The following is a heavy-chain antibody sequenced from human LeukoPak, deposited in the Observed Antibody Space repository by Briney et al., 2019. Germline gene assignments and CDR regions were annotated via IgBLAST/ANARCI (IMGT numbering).Heavy chain of an antibody. Sequence: SETLSLTCDVFGGSINSGTFHWGWIRQSPGKGPEWIATFFYSGGTSYNPSLLSRVNISADTSKNQLSLRLTSVTAADTGLYYCVRQGYDFWNPFDYWGQGILVIASS. V-gene: IGHV4-39*01. J-gene: IGHJ4*02. D-gene: IGHD3/OR15-3a*01. CDR2: FFYSGGT. CDR3: VRQGYDFWNPFDY. CDR1: GGSINSGTFH.